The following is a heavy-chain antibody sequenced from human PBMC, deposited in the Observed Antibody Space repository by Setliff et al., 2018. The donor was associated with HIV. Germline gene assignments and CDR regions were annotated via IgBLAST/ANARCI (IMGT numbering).Heavy chain of an antibody. CDR3: VREGGRITMVRGVPSGGLDV. D-gene: IGHD3-10*01. Sequence: SETLSLTCSVSGGSISSGSYYWSWIRQPAGKGPEWIGRIYASGSTNYNPSLRSRVAISVDTSKNHFSLNLSSVTAADTAVYYCVREGGRITMVRGVPSGGLDVWGQGTTVTVSS. J-gene: IGHJ6*02. V-gene: IGHV4-61*02. CDR2: IYASGST. CDR1: GGSISSGSYY.